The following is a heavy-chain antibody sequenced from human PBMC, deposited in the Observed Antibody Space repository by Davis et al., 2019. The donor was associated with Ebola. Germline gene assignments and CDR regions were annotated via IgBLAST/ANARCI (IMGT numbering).Heavy chain of an antibody. D-gene: IGHD6-6*01. Sequence: ASVKVSCKASGYSFTGYYMHWVRQAPGQGLEWMGIINPSGGSTSYAQKFQGRVTMTTDTSTSTAYMELRSLRSDDTAVYYCARDLGKYSTSSVDYWGQGTLVTVSS. CDR3: ARDLGKYSTSSVDY. CDR2: INPSGGST. V-gene: IGHV1-46*01. J-gene: IGHJ4*02. CDR1: GYSFTGYY.